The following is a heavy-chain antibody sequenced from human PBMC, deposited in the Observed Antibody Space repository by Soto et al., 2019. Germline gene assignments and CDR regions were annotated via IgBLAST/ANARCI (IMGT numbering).Heavy chain of an antibody. V-gene: IGHV3-23*01. CDR2: ISGTGGST. CDR1: GFTLNNYA. D-gene: IGHD2-2*01. J-gene: IGHJ5*02. Sequence: GGSLRLSCAVSGFTLNNYAMNWVRQVPGKGLEWVSSISGTGGSTSNADSVKGRFSISRDNSKNMLYLQMNTLRAEDSAVYYCVKGAGISTSPRLAAWFDPWGQGTLVTVSS. CDR3: VKGAGISTSPRLAAWFDP.